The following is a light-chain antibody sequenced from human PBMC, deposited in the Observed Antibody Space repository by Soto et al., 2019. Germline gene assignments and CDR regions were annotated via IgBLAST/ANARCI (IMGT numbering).Light chain of an antibody. CDR3: QQYYSSPLT. Sequence: DIVMTQSPDSLAVSLGERATINCKSSQSVLYSSNNKNYLAWYQQKPGQPPKLLIYWASTRESGVPHRFSGSGCGTDFTLTISSLQAEDVAVYYCQQYYSSPLTFGGGTKVEIK. V-gene: IGKV4-1*01. CDR1: QSVLYSSNNKNY. J-gene: IGKJ4*01. CDR2: WAS.